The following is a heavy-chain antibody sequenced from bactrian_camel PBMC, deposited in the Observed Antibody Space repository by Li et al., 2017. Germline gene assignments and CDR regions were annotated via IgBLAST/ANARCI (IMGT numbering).Heavy chain of an antibody. J-gene: IGHJ4*01. Sequence: VQLVESGGGSVQAGGSLKLTCTASEFTHRSCMGWFRQAPGKEREGVARMTSAGSTDYADYVKGRFTISRDVAKNALYLQMNGQKPDDTAMYYCVARDSSLCYSWSSSSYKYWGQGTQVSVSS. D-gene: IGHD2*01. V-gene: IGHV3S55*01. CDR3: VARDSSLCYSWSSSSYKY. CDR2: MTSAGST. CDR1: EFTHRSC.